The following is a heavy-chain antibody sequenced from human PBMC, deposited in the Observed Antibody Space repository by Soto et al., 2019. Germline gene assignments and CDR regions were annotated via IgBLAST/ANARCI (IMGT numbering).Heavy chain of an antibody. V-gene: IGHV4-4*02. Sequence: QVQLQESGPGLVKPSGTLSLTCAVSGVSISSNNWWSWVRQPPGKGLEWIGEMYHTGSTNYNPSLKSRFTISVDKSKHHFSLELNSVTAADTAVYYCARSSRYQYDSSEGNFDYWGQGTLVTVSS. CDR3: ARSSRYQYDSSEGNFDY. J-gene: IGHJ4*02. CDR1: GVSISSNNW. D-gene: IGHD3-22*01. CDR2: MYHTGST.